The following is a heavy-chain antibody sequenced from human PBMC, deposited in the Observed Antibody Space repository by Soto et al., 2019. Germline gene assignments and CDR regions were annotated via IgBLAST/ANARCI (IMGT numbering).Heavy chain of an antibody. Sequence: SETLSLTCAVYGGSFSGYYWSWIRQPPGKGLEWIGEINHSGSTNYNPSLKSRVTISVDTSKNQFSLKLSSVTAADTAVYYCARGGVSAPDCSSTSCLNNWFDPWGQGTLVTVSS. CDR2: INHSGST. J-gene: IGHJ5*02. V-gene: IGHV4-34*01. CDR1: GGSFSGYY. CDR3: ARGGVSAPDCSSTSCLNNWFDP. D-gene: IGHD2-2*01.